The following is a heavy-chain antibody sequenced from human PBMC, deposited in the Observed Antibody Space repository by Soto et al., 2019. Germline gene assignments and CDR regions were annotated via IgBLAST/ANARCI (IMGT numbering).Heavy chain of an antibody. V-gene: IGHV3-15*01. CDR2: IKSKSSGGTT. CDR1: GFIFRNAW. J-gene: IGHJ5*01. CDR3: TSEKEWRQPPLDS. D-gene: IGHD2-8*01. Sequence: LVESGGGLVKPGGSIRLSCAASGFIFRNAWMSWVRQAPGKGLEWVGRIKSKSSGGTTDYAAPVEGRVTITRDDSKSILYLQMTSLTVEDTAVYFCTSEKEWRQPPLDSWGQGALVTVSS.